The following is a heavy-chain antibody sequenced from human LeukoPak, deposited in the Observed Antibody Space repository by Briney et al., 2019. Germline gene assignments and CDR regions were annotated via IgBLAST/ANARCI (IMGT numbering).Heavy chain of an antibody. Sequence: GGSLTLSCAASGFAYNNAWMSWVRQAPGKGLEWVSAISGSGGSTYYADSVKGRFTISRDNSKTTLYLQMNSLRAEDTAVYYCAKDVPAAYFDYWGQGTLVTVSS. CDR1: GFAYNNAW. CDR2: ISGSGGST. V-gene: IGHV3-23*01. J-gene: IGHJ4*02. CDR3: AKDVPAAYFDY. D-gene: IGHD2-2*01.